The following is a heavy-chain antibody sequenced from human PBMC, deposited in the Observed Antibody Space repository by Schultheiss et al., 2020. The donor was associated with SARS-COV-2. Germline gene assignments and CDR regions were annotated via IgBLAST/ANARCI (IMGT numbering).Heavy chain of an antibody. D-gene: IGHD3-16*01. CDR1: GFTFSSYE. CDR2: INSDGSST. V-gene: IGHV3-74*01. J-gene: IGHJ3*02. Sequence: GGSLRLSCAVCGFTFSSYEMKWVRQAPGKGLVWVSRINSDGSSTSYADSVKGRFTISRDNAKNTLYLQMNSLRAEDTAVYGCAKDPFYVWRDAFDIWGQGTMVTVSS. CDR3: AKDPFYVWRDAFDI.